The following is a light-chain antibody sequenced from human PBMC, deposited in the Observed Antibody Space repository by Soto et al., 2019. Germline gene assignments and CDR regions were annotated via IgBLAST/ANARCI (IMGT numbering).Light chain of an antibody. CDR1: SSDVGAYNW. J-gene: IGLJ7*01. CDR2: DVS. V-gene: IGLV2-11*01. CDR3: CSYAGSYTLV. Sequence: QSALTQPRSVSGSPGQSVTISCAGTSSDVGAYNWVSWYQQHPGKVPKLMIYDVSRRPSGVPDRFSGSESGNTASLTISGLQADDEADYYCCSYAGSYTLVFGGGTQLTVL.